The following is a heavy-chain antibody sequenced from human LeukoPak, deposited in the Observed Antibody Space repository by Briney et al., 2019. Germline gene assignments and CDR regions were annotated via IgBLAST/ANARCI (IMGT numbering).Heavy chain of an antibody. J-gene: IGHJ6*02. CDR3: ARDAGYYGIDV. CDR1: GGSISSYY. Sequence: PSETLSLTCTVSGGSISSYYWSWIRQPPGKGLEWIGYIYYIGSTNYIPSLKSRVTISVDTSKNQFSLKLSSVTAADTAVYYCARDAGYYGIDVWGQGTTVTVSS. CDR2: IYYIGST. D-gene: IGHD3-10*01. V-gene: IGHV4-59*01.